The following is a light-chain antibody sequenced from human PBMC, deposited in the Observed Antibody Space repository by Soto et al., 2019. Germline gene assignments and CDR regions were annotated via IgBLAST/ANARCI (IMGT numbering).Light chain of an antibody. V-gene: IGKV3-20*01. J-gene: IGKJ2*01. Sequence: EIVLTQSPGTLSLSPGERATLSCRASQSVSANYIAWYQQKPGQSPRLLIYGSSDRATGIPDRFSGSGSETDFTLTISRVEPEDVAVYYCQQYGSSPPYTFGQGTKLEIK. CDR1: QSVSANY. CDR3: QQYGSSPPYT. CDR2: GSS.